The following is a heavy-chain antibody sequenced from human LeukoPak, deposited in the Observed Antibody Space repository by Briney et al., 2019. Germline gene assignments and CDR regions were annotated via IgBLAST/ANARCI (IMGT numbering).Heavy chain of an antibody. Sequence: ASVKVSCKASGGTFSSYAISWVRQAPGQGLEWMGGIIPIFGTANYAQKFQGRVTITTDESTGTAYMELSSLRSEDTAVYYCARTGSGCSGGSCYSWFDPWGQGTLVTVSS. D-gene: IGHD2-15*01. J-gene: IGHJ5*02. V-gene: IGHV1-69*05. CDR1: GGTFSSYA. CDR2: IIPIFGTA. CDR3: ARTGSGCSGGSCYSWFDP.